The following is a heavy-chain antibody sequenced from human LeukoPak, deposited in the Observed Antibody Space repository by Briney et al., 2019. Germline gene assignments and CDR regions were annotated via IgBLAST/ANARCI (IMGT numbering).Heavy chain of an antibody. V-gene: IGHV3-74*01. J-gene: IGHJ4*02. CDR2: VNSDGSIK. Sequence: GGSLRLSCAAYGFTFSNYWMHWVRQAPGKGLLWVSRVNSDGSIKNYADSVKGRFTIFRDNAKNTLYLQMNSLRAEDTAVYYCAKEHGDHGAFDYWGQGTLVTVSS. CDR3: AKEHGDHGAFDY. CDR1: GFTFSNYW. D-gene: IGHD4-17*01.